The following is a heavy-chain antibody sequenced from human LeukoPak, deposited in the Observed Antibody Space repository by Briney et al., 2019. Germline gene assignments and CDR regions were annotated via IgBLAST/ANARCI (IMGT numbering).Heavy chain of an antibody. Sequence: GGSLRLSCAASGFTFSSYWMYWVRQAPGKGLVWVSRIDSDGSSTRYADSVKGRFTISRDNAKNTVYLQMTSLRAEDTAMYYCAGVGATTPFDHWGQGILVTVSS. J-gene: IGHJ4*02. CDR1: GFTFSSYW. D-gene: IGHD1-26*01. CDR2: IDSDGSST. V-gene: IGHV3-74*01. CDR3: AGVGATTPFDH.